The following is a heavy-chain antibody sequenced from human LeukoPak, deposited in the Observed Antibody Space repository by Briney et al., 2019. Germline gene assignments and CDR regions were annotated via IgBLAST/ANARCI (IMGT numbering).Heavy chain of an antibody. Sequence: PRASVKVSCKASGYTFSGYYMHWVRQAPGQGLEWMGWINPNSGGTKNAQKFQGRLTMTRDTSISTAYMELSRLRPDDTAVYYCARESVPKVVGAINYFYSYMDVWGKGTTVTVSS. CDR2: INPNSGGT. V-gene: IGHV1-2*02. J-gene: IGHJ6*03. D-gene: IGHD1-26*01. CDR3: ARESVPKVVGAINYFYSYMDV. CDR1: GYTFSGYY.